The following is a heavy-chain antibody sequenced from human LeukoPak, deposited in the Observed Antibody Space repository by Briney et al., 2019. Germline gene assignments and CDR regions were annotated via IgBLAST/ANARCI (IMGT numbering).Heavy chain of an antibody. D-gene: IGHD6-19*01. Sequence: SETLSLTCAVYGGSLSGYYWSWIRQPPGKGLEWIGEINHSGSTNYNPSLKSRVTISVDTSKNQFSLKLSSVTAADTAVYYCARATGVVAGSYYYYGMDVWGQGTTVTVSS. CDR2: INHSGST. CDR3: ARATGVVAGSYYYYGMDV. J-gene: IGHJ6*02. CDR1: GGSLSGYY. V-gene: IGHV4-34*01.